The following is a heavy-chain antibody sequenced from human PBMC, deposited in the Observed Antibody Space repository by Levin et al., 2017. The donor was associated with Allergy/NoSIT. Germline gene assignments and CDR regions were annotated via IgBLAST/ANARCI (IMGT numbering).Heavy chain of an antibody. D-gene: IGHD3-10*01. Sequence: PGGSLRLSCAASGFTFSSYAMHWVRQAPGKGLEWVAVISYDGSNKYYADSVKGRFTISRDNSKNTLYLQMNSLRAEDTAVYYCARAVGYYGSGSYSTDAFDIWGQGTMVTVSS. CDR1: GFTFSSYA. V-gene: IGHV3-30-3*01. J-gene: IGHJ3*02. CDR2: ISYDGSNK. CDR3: ARAVGYYGSGSYSTDAFDI.